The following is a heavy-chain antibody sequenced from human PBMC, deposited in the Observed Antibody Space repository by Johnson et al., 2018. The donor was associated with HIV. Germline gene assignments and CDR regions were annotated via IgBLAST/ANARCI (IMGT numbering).Heavy chain of an antibody. D-gene: IGHD6-13*01. Sequence: QVQLVESGGGVVQPGRSLRLSCAASGFTFSSYGMHWVRQAPGKGLEWVALISYDGPNKYYADSVKGRFTISRDNSKNTLYLQMNSLRAEDTAVYYCARECSSTRWAYGFDIWGQGAMVTVSS. CDR1: GFTFSSYG. J-gene: IGHJ3*02. CDR2: ISYDGPNK. V-gene: IGHV3-30*03. CDR3: ARECSSTRWAYGFDI.